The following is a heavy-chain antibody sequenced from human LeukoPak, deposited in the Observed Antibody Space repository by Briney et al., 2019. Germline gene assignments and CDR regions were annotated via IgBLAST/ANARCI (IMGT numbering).Heavy chain of an antibody. CDR3: ARDLSNILTGYYPYYFDY. V-gene: IGHV1-18*01. J-gene: IGHJ4*02. CDR2: ISAYNGNT. CDR1: GYTFTSYG. D-gene: IGHD3-9*01. Sequence: ASVKVSCKASGYTFTSYGISRVRQAPGQGLEWMGWISAYNGNTNYAQKLQGRVTMTTDTSTSTAYMELRSLRSDDTAVYYCARDLSNILTGYYPYYFDYWGQGTLVTVSS.